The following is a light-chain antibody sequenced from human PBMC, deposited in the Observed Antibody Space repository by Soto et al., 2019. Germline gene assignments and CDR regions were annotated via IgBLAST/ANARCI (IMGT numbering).Light chain of an antibody. CDR2: EVS. V-gene: IGLV2-14*01. J-gene: IGLJ1*01. CDR1: SSDVGGYNY. CDR3: SSYTSSSTLYV. Sequence: QSALTQPDSVSGSPGQSIAISCTGTSSDVGGYNYVSWYQQQPGKAPNLMIYEVSNRPSGVSNRFSGSKPGNTASLTISGLQAEDEADYYCSSYTSSSTLYVFGTGTKVTGL.